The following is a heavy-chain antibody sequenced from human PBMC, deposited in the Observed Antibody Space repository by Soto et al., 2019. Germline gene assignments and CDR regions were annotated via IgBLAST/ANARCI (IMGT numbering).Heavy chain of an antibody. J-gene: IGHJ4*02. V-gene: IGHV3-7*04. Sequence: HPGGSLRLSCAASGFTFSSYWMSWVRQAPGKGLEWVANIKQDGSEKYYVDSVKGRFTISRDNAKNSLYLQMNSLRAEDTAVYYCARVFLQYFDWVTHFDYWGQGTLVTVSS. CDR3: ARVFLQYFDWVTHFDY. CDR2: IKQDGSEK. D-gene: IGHD3-9*01. CDR1: GFTFSSYW.